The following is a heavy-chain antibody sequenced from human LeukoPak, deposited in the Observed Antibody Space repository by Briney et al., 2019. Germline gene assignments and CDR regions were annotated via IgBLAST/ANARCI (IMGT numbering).Heavy chain of an antibody. V-gene: IGHV3-48*03. CDR3: ARDGSIAAAGGAFDY. J-gene: IGHJ4*02. D-gene: IGHD6-13*01. Sequence: GGSLRLSCAASGFTFSSYEMNWVRQAPGKGLEWVSYISSSGSTIYYADSVKGRFTISRDNAKNSLYLQMNSLRAKDTAVYYCARDGSIAAAGGAFDYWGQGTLVTVSS. CDR1: GFTFSSYE. CDR2: ISSSGSTI.